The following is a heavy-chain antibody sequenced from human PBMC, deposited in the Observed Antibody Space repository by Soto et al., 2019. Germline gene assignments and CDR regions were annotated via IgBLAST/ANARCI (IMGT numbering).Heavy chain of an antibody. D-gene: IGHD7-27*01. CDR2: IYYNGDT. J-gene: IGHJ4*02. CDR3: TRANWYSEY. Sequence: QVQLQESGPGLVKPSETLSLTCSVSGGSISNHYWSWIRQPPGKGLEWSGYIYYNGDTNYNPHLKRRFTMSVDTSRNQISLKLTTVTAADTAVYYCTRANWYSEYWGQGTLVTVSS. V-gene: IGHV4-59*11. CDR1: GGSISNHY.